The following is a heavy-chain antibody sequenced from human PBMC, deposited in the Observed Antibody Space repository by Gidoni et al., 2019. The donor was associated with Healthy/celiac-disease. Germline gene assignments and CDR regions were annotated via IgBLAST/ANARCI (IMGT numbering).Heavy chain of an antibody. V-gene: IGHV3-33*01. CDR3: ARDTAAGLYYFDY. J-gene: IGHJ4*02. CDR1: GLPFSSYG. D-gene: IGHD6-13*01. CDR2: IWYDGSNK. Sequence: QVQLAESGGGVVQPGRYLTLSCAESGLPFSSYGMHWVCQAPGKGLGWVAVIWYDGSNKYYADSVKGRFTISRDNSKNTLYLQMNSLRAEGTAVYYCARDTAAGLYYFDYWGQGTLVTVSS.